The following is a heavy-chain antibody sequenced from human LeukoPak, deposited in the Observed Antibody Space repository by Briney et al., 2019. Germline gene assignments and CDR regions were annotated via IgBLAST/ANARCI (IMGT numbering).Heavy chain of an antibody. Sequence: PGGSLRLSCAASGSTFSSYGMHWVRQAPGKGLEWVAVISYDGSNKYYADSVKGRFTISRDNSKNTLYLQMNSLRAEDTAVYYCAKIPYAVADSYDAFDIWGQGTMVTVSS. CDR2: ISYDGSNK. CDR3: AKIPYAVADSYDAFDI. D-gene: IGHD6-19*01. V-gene: IGHV3-30*18. J-gene: IGHJ3*02. CDR1: GSTFSSYG.